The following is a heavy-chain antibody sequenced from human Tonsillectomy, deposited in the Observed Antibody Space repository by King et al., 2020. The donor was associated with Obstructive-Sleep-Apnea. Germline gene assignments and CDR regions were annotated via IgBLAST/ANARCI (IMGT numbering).Heavy chain of an antibody. V-gene: IGHV4-59*01. CDR1: GGSMSSYY. J-gene: IGHJ4*02. D-gene: IGHD3-22*01. Sequence: QLQESGPGLVKPSETLSLTCTVSGGSMSSYYWSWLRQPPGKGLEWIGYIYYSGSTNYNPSLKSRVTISVDTSKNQFSLRLSSVTAADTAVYFCARNVWEYDTSDDYPDYWGQGTLVIVSS. CDR2: IYYSGST. CDR3: ARNVWEYDTSDDYPDY.